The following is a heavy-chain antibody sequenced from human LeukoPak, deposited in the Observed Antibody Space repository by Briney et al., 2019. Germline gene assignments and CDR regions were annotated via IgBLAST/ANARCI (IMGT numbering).Heavy chain of an antibody. J-gene: IGHJ4*02. CDR1: GFLFSNSW. CDR3: ARDSGYNAFDY. D-gene: IGHD5-12*01. CDR2: INQDGSAK. Sequence: PWGSLRLSCADSGFLFSNSWMAWVGQAPRRGLEWLANINQDGSAKTCVDSVKGRFTISRDNAKNSLYLQMNSLRAEDTAMYYCARDSGYNAFDYWGQGTLVSVSS. V-gene: IGHV3-7*05.